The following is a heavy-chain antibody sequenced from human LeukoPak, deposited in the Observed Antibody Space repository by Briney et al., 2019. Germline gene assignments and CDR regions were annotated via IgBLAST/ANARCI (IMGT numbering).Heavy chain of an antibody. V-gene: IGHV3-7*04. CDR2: IKPDGNEK. D-gene: IGHD6-19*01. CDR1: GFIFRNYW. Sequence: PGGSLRLSCAASGFIFRNYWMSWVRQAPGKGLEWVANIKPDGNEKYYVDSMKGRFTISRDNAKNSLYLQMNSLRAEDTAVYYCARALYSGSYDYWGQGTLVTVSS. CDR3: ARALYSGSYDY. J-gene: IGHJ4*02.